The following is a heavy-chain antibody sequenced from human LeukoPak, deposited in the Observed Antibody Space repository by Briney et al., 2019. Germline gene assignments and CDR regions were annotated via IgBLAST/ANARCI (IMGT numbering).Heavy chain of an antibody. CDR1: GGTFSSYA. V-gene: IGHV1-69*06. Sequence: ASVKVSCKASGGTFSSYAISWVRQAPGQGLEWMGGIIPIFGTANYAQKFQGRVTITADKSTSTAYMELSSLRSEDTAVYYCARGDSGSSHMDVRGKGTTVTASS. J-gene: IGHJ6*04. CDR2: IIPIFGTA. CDR3: ARGDSGSSHMDV. D-gene: IGHD3-10*01.